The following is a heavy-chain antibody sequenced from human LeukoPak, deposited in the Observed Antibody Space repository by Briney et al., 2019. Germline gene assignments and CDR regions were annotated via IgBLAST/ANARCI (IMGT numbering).Heavy chain of an antibody. D-gene: IGHD4-11*01. CDR1: GGSFSGYY. Sequence: PSETLSLTCAVYGGSFSGYYWSWIRQPPGKGLEWIGEINHSGSTNYNPSLKSRVTISVDTSKNQFSLKLSSVTAADTAVYCCARETVTTGFDYWGQGTLVTVSS. J-gene: IGHJ4*02. CDR2: INHSGST. V-gene: IGHV4-34*01. CDR3: ARETVTTGFDY.